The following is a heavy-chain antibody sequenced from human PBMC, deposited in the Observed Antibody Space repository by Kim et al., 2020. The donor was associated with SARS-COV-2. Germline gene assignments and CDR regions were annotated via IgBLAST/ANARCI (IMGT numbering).Heavy chain of an antibody. J-gene: IGHJ6*02. V-gene: IGHV1-69*10. CDR2: ILPMLGTA. D-gene: IGHD2-15*01. CDR3: ARVLRAGSSVVLHYGMDV. CDR1: ADIFRTYA. Sequence: SVKVSCKASADIFRTYAITWVRQPPGQGLEWMGWILPMLGTANYTQKLQGRVTITADYSTTTVYMEVRGLTSEDTAVYYCARVLRAGSSVVLHYGMDVWGQGTTVTVSS.